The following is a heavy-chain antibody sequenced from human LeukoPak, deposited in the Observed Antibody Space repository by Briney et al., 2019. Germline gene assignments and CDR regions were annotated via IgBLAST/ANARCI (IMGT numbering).Heavy chain of an antibody. J-gene: IGHJ5*02. CDR1: GFTFSSYA. CDR2: ISSSSSTI. CDR3: ARDNYCSGGSCYSSWFDP. D-gene: IGHD2-15*01. V-gene: IGHV3-48*02. Sequence: GGSLRLSCAASGFTFSSYAMSWVRQAPGKGLEWVSYISSSSSTIYYADSVKGRFTISRDNAKNSLYLQMNSLRDEDTAVYYCARDNYCSGGSCYSSWFDPWGQGTLVTVSS.